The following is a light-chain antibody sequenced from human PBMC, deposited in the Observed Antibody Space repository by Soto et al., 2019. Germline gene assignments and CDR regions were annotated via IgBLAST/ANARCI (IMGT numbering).Light chain of an antibody. J-gene: IGKJ2*01. V-gene: IGKV3-20*01. CDR2: GAS. CDR3: QHYGSSPPYT. CDR1: QSVSSSY. Sequence: EIVLTQSPGTLSLSPGERATLSCRASQSVSSSYLAWYQQKPGQAPRLRIYGASNRATGIPDRFSGSGSGTDFTLTISGLEPEDCAVYYCQHYGSSPPYTFGQGTKLEIK.